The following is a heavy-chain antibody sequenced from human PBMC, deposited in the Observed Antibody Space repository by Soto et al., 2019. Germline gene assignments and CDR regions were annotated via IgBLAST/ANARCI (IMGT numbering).Heavy chain of an antibody. Sequence: GGSLRLSCAASGFTFSSYAMSWVRQAPGKGLEWVSAISGSGGSTYYADSVKGRFTISRDNSKNTLYLQMNSLRAEDTAVYYCASTTRVVVVVAATPAYFQHWGQGTLVTVSS. D-gene: IGHD2-15*01. CDR1: GFTFSSYA. V-gene: IGHV3-23*01. CDR2: ISGSGGST. CDR3: ASTTRVVVVVAATPAYFQH. J-gene: IGHJ1*01.